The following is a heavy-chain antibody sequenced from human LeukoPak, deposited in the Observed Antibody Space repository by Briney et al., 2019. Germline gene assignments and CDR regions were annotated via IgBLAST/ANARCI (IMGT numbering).Heavy chain of an antibody. V-gene: IGHV4-4*09. CDR2: IYTSENT. D-gene: IGHD3-22*01. CDR3: ARHFYYDSLDL. J-gene: IGHJ3*01. Sequence: PSETLSLTCTVSGASINSYYWGWVRQPLGKGLEWIGYIYTSENTNYNPSLKSRVTISVDTSKNQFSLKLTSVTAADTSIYFCARHFYYDSLDLWGQGTMVTVSS. CDR1: GASINSYY.